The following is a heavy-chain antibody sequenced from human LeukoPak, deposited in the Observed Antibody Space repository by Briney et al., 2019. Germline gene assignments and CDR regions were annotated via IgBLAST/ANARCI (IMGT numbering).Heavy chain of an antibody. CDR3: ARYYGSGSYEYYFDY. CDR2: INHSGST. CDR1: GGSFSGYY. Sequence: SETLSLTCAVYGGSFSGYYWSWIRQPPGKGLEWIGEINHSGSTNYNPSLKSRVTISVDTSKNRFSLKLSSVTAADTAVYYCARYYGSGSYEYYFDYWGQGTLVTVSS. D-gene: IGHD3-10*01. J-gene: IGHJ4*02. V-gene: IGHV4-34*01.